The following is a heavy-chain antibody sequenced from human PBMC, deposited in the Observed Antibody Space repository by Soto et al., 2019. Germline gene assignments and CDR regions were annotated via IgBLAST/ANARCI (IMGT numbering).Heavy chain of an antibody. J-gene: IGHJ6*03. CDR2: ISSSGSTI. D-gene: IGHD3-3*01. CDR1: GFTFSDYY. CDR3: ARVVKSYDFWSSGYYYYMDV. V-gene: IGHV3-11*01. Sequence: GGSLRLSCAASGFTFSDYYMSWIRQAPGKGLEWVSYISSSGSTIYYADSVKGRFTISRDNAKNSLYLQMNSLRAEDTAVYYCARVVKSYDFWSSGYYYYMDVWGKGTTVTVSS.